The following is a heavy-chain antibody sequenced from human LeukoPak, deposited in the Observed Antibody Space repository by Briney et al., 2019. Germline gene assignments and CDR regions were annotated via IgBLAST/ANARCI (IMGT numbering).Heavy chain of an antibody. CDR2: IYTSGST. J-gene: IGHJ6*03. CDR1: GGSISSYY. Sequence: SETLSLPCTVSGGSISSYYWSWIRQPAGKGLEWIGRIYTSGSTNYNPSLKSRVNMSVDTSKNQFSLKLSSVTAADTAVYYCASSPRIASYMDVWGKGTTVTVSS. V-gene: IGHV4-4*07. CDR3: ASSPRIASYMDV. D-gene: IGHD2-21*01.